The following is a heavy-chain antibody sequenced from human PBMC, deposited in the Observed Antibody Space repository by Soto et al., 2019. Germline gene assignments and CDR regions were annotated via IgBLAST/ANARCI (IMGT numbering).Heavy chain of an antibody. CDR2: ISAYNGNT. CDR3: ARDDYSGYDFGILDY. Sequence: GASVKVSCKASGYTFTSYGISWVRQAPGQGLEWMGWISAYNGNTNYAQKLQGRVTMTTDTSTSTAYMELRSLRSDDTAVYYCARDDYSGYDFGILDYWGQGTLVTVSS. CDR1: GYTFTSYG. D-gene: IGHD5-12*01. J-gene: IGHJ4*02. V-gene: IGHV1-18*01.